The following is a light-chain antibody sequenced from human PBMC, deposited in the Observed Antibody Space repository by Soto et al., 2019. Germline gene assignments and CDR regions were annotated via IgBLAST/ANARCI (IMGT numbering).Light chain of an antibody. CDR2: DVS. CDR1: SSDVGGYNY. CDR3: SSYTSSSPWV. J-gene: IGLJ3*02. Sequence: QSALTQPASVSGSPEQSIAISCTGTSSDVGGYNYVSWYQQHPGKAPKLMIYDVSNRPSGVSDRFSGSKSGNTASLTISGLQAEDEADYYCSSYTSSSPWVFGGGTQLTVL. V-gene: IGLV2-14*01.